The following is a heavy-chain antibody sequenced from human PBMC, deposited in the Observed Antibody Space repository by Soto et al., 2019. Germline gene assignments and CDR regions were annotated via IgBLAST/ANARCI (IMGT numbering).Heavy chain of an antibody. D-gene: IGHD3-10*01. V-gene: IGHV4-59*08. CDR1: GGSISSYY. J-gene: IGHJ6*02. Sequence: QVQLQESGPGLVKPSETLSLSCTVSGGSISSYYWSWFRQSPGKRMEWIGYVHHSWGSSYNPSLRSRVAISLDTSKSKFSLKVTSVTATDTAVYSCARQGFGPLHGLVDVWGQGTTVTVSS. CDR3: ARQGFGPLHGLVDV. CDR2: VHHSWGS.